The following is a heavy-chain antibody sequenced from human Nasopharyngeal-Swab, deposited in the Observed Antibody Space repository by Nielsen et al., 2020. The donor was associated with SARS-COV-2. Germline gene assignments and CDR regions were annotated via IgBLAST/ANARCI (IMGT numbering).Heavy chain of an antibody. J-gene: IGHJ4*02. CDR1: GGSIILLLSY. V-gene: IGHV4-39*01. CDR2: IYYSGST. D-gene: IGHD4/OR15-4a*01. CDR3: ARHPLVLMGMVVTEGYYFDY. Sequence: SETLSLTCTVSGGSIILLLSYFFFLLQPPGKGLEWIGSIYYSGSTYYNPSLKSRVTISVDTSKNQFSLKLSSVTAADTAVYYCARHPLVLMGMVVTEGYYFDYWGQGTLVTVSS.